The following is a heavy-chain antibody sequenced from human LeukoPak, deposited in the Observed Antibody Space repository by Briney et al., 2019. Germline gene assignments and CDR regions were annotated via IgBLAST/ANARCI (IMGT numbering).Heavy chain of an antibody. CDR3: ARGPGYYDSSGYFGN. CDR2: ISGSGGST. J-gene: IGHJ4*02. D-gene: IGHD3-22*01. V-gene: IGHV3-23*01. Sequence: GGSLRLSCAASGFTFSSYGMSWVRQAPGKGLEWVSAISGSGGSTYYADSVKGRFTISRDNSKNTLYLQMNSLRAEDTAVYYCARGPGYYDSSGYFGNWGQGTLVTVSS. CDR1: GFTFSSYG.